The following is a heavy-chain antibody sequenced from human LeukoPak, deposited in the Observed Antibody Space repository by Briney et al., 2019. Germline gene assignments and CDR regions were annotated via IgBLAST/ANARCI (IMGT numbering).Heavy chain of an antibody. Sequence: GGSLRLSCAASGFTFSSYSMNWVRQAPGKGLEWVSSISSSSSYIYYADSVKGRFTISRDNSKNTLYLQMNSLRAEDTAVYYCAKAKLGYCTNGVCYLADYWGQGTLVTVSS. J-gene: IGHJ4*02. CDR1: GFTFSSYS. CDR3: AKAKLGYCTNGVCYLADY. D-gene: IGHD2-8*01. CDR2: ISSSSSYI. V-gene: IGHV3-21*01.